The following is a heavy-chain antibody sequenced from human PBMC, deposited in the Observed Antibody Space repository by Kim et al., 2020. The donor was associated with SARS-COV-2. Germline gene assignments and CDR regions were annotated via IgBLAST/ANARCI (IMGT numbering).Heavy chain of an antibody. CDR2: VYYSGST. D-gene: IGHD3-9*01. CDR3: ARHAESLTVGALDI. Sequence: SETLSLTCSVSGGSISSSSNYWGWIHQSPGKGLVWIGSVYYSGSTFYNPSLKSRLTISVDTSKNQFSLKLTSVTAADSAVYYCARHAESLTVGALDIWGQGTLVTVSS. CDR1: GGSISSSSNY. V-gene: IGHV4-39*01. J-gene: IGHJ3*02.